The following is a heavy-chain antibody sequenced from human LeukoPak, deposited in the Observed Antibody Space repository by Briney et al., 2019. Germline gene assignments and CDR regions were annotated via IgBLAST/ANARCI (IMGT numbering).Heavy chain of an antibody. V-gene: IGHV3-7*01. CDR1: GFNFDIYW. J-gene: IGHJ3*02. CDR2: IKEDGSEK. Sequence: PGGSLRLSCAASGFNFDIYWMTWVRQAPGKGLEWVANIKEDGSEKNYVDSVKGRFTISRDNAKNSLYLQMNSLRVEDTAIYYCARYYFNDDGYSEDAFDIWGQGTMVTVSS. CDR3: ARYYFNDDGYSEDAFDI. D-gene: IGHD3-10*01.